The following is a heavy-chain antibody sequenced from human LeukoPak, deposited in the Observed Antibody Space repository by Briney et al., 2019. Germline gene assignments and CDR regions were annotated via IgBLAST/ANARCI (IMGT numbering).Heavy chain of an antibody. Sequence: GGSLRLSCAASGFTFSSYSMNWVRQAPGKGLEWVSSISSSSSYIYYADSVKGRFTISRDNAKNSLYLQMNSLRAEDTAVYYCARDSFVLMVYAPNYYYYYMDAWGKGTTVTVSS. J-gene: IGHJ6*03. D-gene: IGHD2-8*01. CDR2: ISSSSSYI. CDR1: GFTFSSYS. V-gene: IGHV3-21*01. CDR3: ARDSFVLMVYAPNYYYYYMDA.